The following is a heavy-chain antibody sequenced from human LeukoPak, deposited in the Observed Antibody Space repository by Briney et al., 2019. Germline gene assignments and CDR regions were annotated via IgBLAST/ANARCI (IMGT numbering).Heavy chain of an antibody. CDR2: IKEDGSVK. V-gene: IGHV3-7*01. CDR1: GFTFSSYW. Sequence: GGSLRLSCAASGFTFSSYWMAWVRQAPGKGLEWLANIKEDGSVKNYVDSVKGRFTISRDNAKNSLYLQMYSLRAEDTAVYFCKSQDYWGQGTLVTVSS. J-gene: IGHJ4*02. CDR3: KSQDY.